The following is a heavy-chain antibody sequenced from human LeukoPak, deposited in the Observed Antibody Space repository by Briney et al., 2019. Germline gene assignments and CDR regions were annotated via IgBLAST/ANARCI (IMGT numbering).Heavy chain of an antibody. CDR3: ARVAAATTNPRFDF. J-gene: IGHJ4*02. D-gene: IGHD1-1*01. CDR2: IGYTGDT. V-gene: IGHV4-31*03. Sequence: PSETLSLTCTVSGGSISSGAYYWSWVRQLPEKGLDWIGYIGYTGDTYYNPSLRSRATISKDTSKTQFSLRLNSLTAADTAVYYCARVAAATTNPRFDFWGQGTLVTVSP. CDR1: GGSISSGAYY.